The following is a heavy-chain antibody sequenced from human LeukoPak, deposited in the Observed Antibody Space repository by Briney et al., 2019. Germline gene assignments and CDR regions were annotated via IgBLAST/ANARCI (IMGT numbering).Heavy chain of an antibody. CDR2: IFTSGIT. J-gene: IGHJ6*03. CDR3: ARESSGNYYNPLGYMDV. Sequence: SETLSLTCTVSGGSISIYYWNWIRQPAGKGQEWIRRIFTSGITNYDPSLKSRVTMSVDTSKNQFSLNLSSVTAADTAVYYCARESSGNYYNPLGYMDVWGKGTTVTVSS. V-gene: IGHV4-4*07. CDR1: GGSISIYY. D-gene: IGHD3-10*01.